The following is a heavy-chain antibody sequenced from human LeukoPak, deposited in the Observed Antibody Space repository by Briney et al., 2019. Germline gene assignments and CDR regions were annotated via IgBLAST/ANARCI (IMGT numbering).Heavy chain of an antibody. CDR1: GFSFSSYA. CDR2: ISYSGSST. CDR3: AKDESPGHGSYGVYYYYMDV. V-gene: IGHV3-23*01. Sequence: GGSLRLSCATSGFSFSSYAMTWVRQAPGKGLDWVSSISYSGSSTHYADSVMGRFTISRDNSKNTLYLQMNSLRPEDTAVYYCAKDESPGHGSYGVYYYYMDVWGKGTTVTISS. J-gene: IGHJ6*03. D-gene: IGHD3-10*01.